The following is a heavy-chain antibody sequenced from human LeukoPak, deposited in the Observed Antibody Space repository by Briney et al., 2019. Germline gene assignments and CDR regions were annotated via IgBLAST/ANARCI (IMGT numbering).Heavy chain of an antibody. V-gene: IGHV1-69*06. CDR1: GGTFSSYA. CDR2: IIPIFGTA. Sequence: ASVKVSCKASGGTFSSYAISWVRQAPGQGLEWMGEIIPIFGTANYAQKFQGRVTITADKSTSTAYMELSSLRSEDTAVYYCATHPSGYSYGYPSPHPPFFDYWGQGTLVTVSS. CDR3: ATHPSGYSYGYPSPHPPFFDY. D-gene: IGHD5-18*01. J-gene: IGHJ4*02.